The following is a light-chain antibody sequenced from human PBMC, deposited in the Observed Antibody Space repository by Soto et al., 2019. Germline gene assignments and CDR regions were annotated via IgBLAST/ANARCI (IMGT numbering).Light chain of an antibody. V-gene: IGKV4-1*01. CDR3: QQSYSTPFT. CDR1: QSVLYTPNNNNY. J-gene: IGKJ3*01. CDR2: WAS. Sequence: DIVMTQSPDSLAVSLGERATINCKSSQSVLYTPNNNNYLAWYQQKAGQPPKLLIYWASTRESGVPDRFSGSGSGTDFTLTISSLQPEDFATYYCQQSYSTPFTFGPGTKVDIK.